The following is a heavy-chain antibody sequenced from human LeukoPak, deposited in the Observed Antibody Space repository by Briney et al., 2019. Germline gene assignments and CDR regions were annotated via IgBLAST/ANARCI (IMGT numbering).Heavy chain of an antibody. D-gene: IGHD5-12*01. Sequence: TSETLSLTCAVYGGSFSGYYWSWIRQPPGKGLEWIGEINHSGSTNYNPSLKSRVAISVDTSKNQFSLKLSSVTAADTAVYYCARLTRGFSHYYYYYMDVWGKGTTVTVSS. J-gene: IGHJ6*03. V-gene: IGHV4-34*01. CDR2: INHSGST. CDR1: GGSFSGYY. CDR3: ARLTRGFSHYYYYYMDV.